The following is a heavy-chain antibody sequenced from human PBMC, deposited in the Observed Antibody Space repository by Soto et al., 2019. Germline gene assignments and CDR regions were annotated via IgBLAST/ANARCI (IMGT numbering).Heavy chain of an antibody. D-gene: IGHD4-4*01. CDR3: ARVGNYEGVY. V-gene: IGHV4-61*01. J-gene: IGHJ4*02. CDR1: GGNVSSGYYF. Sequence: PSETMSLTCTVSGGNVSSGYYFWIWIRKPPGKGLEWIGYIHDSGSTSYNPSLKSRVTITMDTSKTQLSLNLRSVTAADTAVYYCARVGNYEGVYWGQGTLVTVSS. CDR2: IHDSGST.